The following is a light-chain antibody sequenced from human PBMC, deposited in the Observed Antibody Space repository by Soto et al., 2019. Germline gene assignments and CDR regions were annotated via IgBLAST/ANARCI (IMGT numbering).Light chain of an antibody. CDR3: KQYGCPLFT. Sequence: EIVLTQSPGTLSLSPGERATLSCRASQSVSSSYLAWYQQKPGQAPRLLIYGASIRATGIPDRFSGIGSGSGFLLTLIRLKPEDLAVYYCKQYGCPLFTVGPGIKVDIK. CDR1: QSVSSSY. J-gene: IGKJ3*01. CDR2: GAS. V-gene: IGKV3-20*01.